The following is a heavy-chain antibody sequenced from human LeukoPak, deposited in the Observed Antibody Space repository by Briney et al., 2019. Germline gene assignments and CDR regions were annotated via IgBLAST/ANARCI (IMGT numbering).Heavy chain of an antibody. J-gene: IGHJ4*02. D-gene: IGHD4-23*01. CDR2: IIPIFGTA. CDR1: GGTFSSYA. CDR3: AREGDYGGIGGY. Sequence: SVKVSCKASGGTFSSYAISWVRQAPGQGLEWMGRIIPIFGTANYAQKFQGRVTITTDESTSTAYMELSRLRSDDTAVYYCAREGDYGGIGGYWGQGTLVTVSS. V-gene: IGHV1-69*05.